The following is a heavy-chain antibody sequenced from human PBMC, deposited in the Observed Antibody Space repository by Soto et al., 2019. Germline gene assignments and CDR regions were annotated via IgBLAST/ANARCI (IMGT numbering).Heavy chain of an antibody. CDR1: GYTFTSYD. V-gene: IGHV1-8*01. CDR3: ARDTPMVRGVIITDYYGMDV. Sequence: ASVKVSCKASGYTFTSYDINWVRQATGQGLEWMGWMNPNSGNTGYAQKFQGRVTMTRNTSISTAYMELSSLRSEDTAVYYCARDTPMVRGVIITDYYGMDVWGQGTTVTVSS. J-gene: IGHJ6*02. D-gene: IGHD3-10*01. CDR2: MNPNSGNT.